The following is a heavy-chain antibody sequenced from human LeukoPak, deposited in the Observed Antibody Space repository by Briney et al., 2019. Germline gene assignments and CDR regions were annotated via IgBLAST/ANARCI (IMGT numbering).Heavy chain of an antibody. Sequence: SETLSLTCAVSGGSISSYYWSWIRQPPGKGLEWIGYIYYSGSTNYNPSLKSRVTISVDTPKNQFSLKLSSVTATDTAVYYYARGYYDSSGYYPAEYFQHWGQGTLVTVSS. CDR3: ARGYYDSSGYYPAEYFQH. D-gene: IGHD3-22*01. CDR2: IYYSGST. V-gene: IGHV4-59*01. CDR1: GGSISSYY. J-gene: IGHJ1*01.